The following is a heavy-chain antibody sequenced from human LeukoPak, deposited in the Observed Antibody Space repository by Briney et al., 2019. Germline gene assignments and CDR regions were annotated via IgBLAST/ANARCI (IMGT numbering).Heavy chain of an antibody. J-gene: IGHJ4*02. Sequence: EASVKVSCKASGYTFTSYAMHWVRQAPGQRLEWMGWINAGNGNTKYSQEFQGRVTITRDTSASTAYMELSSLRSEDTAVYYCARKYGSGRFGLGYWGQGTLVTVSS. V-gene: IGHV1-3*03. D-gene: IGHD3-10*01. CDR1: GYTFTSYA. CDR3: ARKYGSGRFGLGY. CDR2: INAGNGNT.